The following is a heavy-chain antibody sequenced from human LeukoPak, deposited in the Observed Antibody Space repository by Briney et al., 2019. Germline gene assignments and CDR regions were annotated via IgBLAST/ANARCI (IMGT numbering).Heavy chain of an antibody. CDR3: AKPHGSGSYDFDY. Sequence: GGSLRLSCAASGFTFSSYAMSWVRQAPGKGLEWVSAISGSGDGGSGGSTYYADSVKGRFTISRDNSKNTLYLQMNSLRVEDTAVYYCAKPHGSGSYDFDYWGQGTLVTVSS. CDR1: GFTFSSYA. CDR2: ISGSGDGGSGGST. J-gene: IGHJ4*02. V-gene: IGHV3-23*01. D-gene: IGHD3-10*01.